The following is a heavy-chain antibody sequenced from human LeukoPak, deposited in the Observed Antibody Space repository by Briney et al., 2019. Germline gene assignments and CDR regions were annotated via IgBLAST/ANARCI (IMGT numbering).Heavy chain of an antibody. Sequence: PSETLSLTCTVSGGSISSGGYYWSWIRQHPGKGLEWIGYIYYSGSTYYNPSLKSRVTISVDTSKNQFSLKLSSVTAADTAVYYCASGPTYYDSSGYYRDYWGQGTLVTVSS. J-gene: IGHJ4*02. D-gene: IGHD3-22*01. CDR3: ASGPTYYDSSGYYRDY. CDR1: GGSISSGGYY. CDR2: IYYSGST. V-gene: IGHV4-31*03.